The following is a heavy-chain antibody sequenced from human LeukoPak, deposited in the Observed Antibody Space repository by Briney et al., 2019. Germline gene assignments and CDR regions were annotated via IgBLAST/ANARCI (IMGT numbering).Heavy chain of an antibody. D-gene: IGHD1-26*01. J-gene: IGHJ3*01. Sequence: ATLKASCKASGDTFTSYYMHWGREAPQQRLEWRGIINPSGGSPSYAQKFQGRVTMTRDMSTSTVYMELSSLRSEDTAVYYCARVGWEVRWGQGAMATVCS. CDR1: GDTFTSYY. V-gene: IGHV1-46*01. CDR3: ARVGWEVR. CDR2: INPSGGSP.